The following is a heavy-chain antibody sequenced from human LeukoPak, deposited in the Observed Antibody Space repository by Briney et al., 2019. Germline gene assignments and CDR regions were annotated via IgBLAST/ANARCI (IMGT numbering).Heavy chain of an antibody. D-gene: IGHD6-19*01. V-gene: IGHV3-21*01. CDR2: ISSSSSYI. Sequence: GGSLRLSCAASGFAFSSYSMNWVRQAPGKGLEWVSSISSSSSYIYYADSVKGRFTISRDNAKNSLYLQMNSLRAEDTAVYYCARVAWLAVAGETWFDPWGQGTLVTVSS. J-gene: IGHJ5*02. CDR1: GFAFSSYS. CDR3: ARVAWLAVAGETWFDP.